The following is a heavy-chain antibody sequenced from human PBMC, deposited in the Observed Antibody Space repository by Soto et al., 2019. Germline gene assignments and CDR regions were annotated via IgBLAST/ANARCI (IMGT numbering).Heavy chain of an antibody. CDR1: GFTFSSYG. D-gene: IGHD5-12*01. J-gene: IGHJ6*02. V-gene: IGHV3-30*18. CDR2: ISYDGSNK. Sequence: PGGSLRLSCAASGFTFSSYGMHWVRQAPGKGLEWVAVISYDGSNKYYADSVKGRFTISRDNSKNTLYLQMNSLRAEDTAVYYCAKDRKEMATIWGMDVWGQGTTVTVSS. CDR3: AKDRKEMATIWGMDV.